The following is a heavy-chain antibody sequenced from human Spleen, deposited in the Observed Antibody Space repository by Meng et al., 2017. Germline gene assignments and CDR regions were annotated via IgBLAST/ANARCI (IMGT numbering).Heavy chain of an antibody. Sequence: QVQLPESCPGLVKLSGPLSLTCAVSGDSISSIDWWSWVRQPPGKGLEWIGEIYHGGDTNYNPSLKSRVTIAIDRSKNQFSLKLSSVTAADTAVYYCASWIYSCGWQWGQGTLVTVSS. J-gene: IGHJ4*02. V-gene: IGHV4-4*02. CDR1: GDSISSIDW. CDR2: IYHGGDT. CDR3: ASWIYSCGWQ. D-gene: IGHD6-19*01.